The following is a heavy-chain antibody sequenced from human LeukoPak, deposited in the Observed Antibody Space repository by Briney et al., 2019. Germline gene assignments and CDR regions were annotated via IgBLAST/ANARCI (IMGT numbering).Heavy chain of an antibody. D-gene: IGHD3-22*01. CDR2: ISDIAGST. CDR1: GVTLSNYG. CDR3: AKRGVVIRVILGGFHKEAYYFDS. Sequence: PGGSLRLSCAVSGVTLSNYGMSWVRQAPGKGLEWVAGISDIAGSTNYADSVKGRFTISRDNPKNTLYLQMNSLRAEDTAVYFCAKRGVVIRVILGGFHKEAYYFDSWGQGAVVTVSS. J-gene: IGHJ4*02. V-gene: IGHV3-23*01.